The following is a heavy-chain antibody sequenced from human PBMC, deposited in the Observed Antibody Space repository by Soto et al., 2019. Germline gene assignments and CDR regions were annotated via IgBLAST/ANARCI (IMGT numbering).Heavy chain of an antibody. Sequence: GGSLRLSCAASGFTCSSYDMSWVRQAPGKGLEWVSTILVSGSTHYPDSVKGWFTISRDNSKNTVFLQMNSLTAGDTAVYYCAKATATGGGAFDICGQGTMVTVSS. CDR1: GFTCSSYD. CDR3: AKATATGGGAFDI. D-gene: IGHD2-8*02. J-gene: IGHJ3*02. CDR2: ILVSGST. V-gene: IGHV3-23*01.